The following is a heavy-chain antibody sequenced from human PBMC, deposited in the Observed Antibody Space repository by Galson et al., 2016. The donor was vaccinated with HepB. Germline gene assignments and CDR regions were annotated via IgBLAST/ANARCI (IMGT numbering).Heavy chain of an antibody. CDR2: IYPGDSDP. Sequence: QSGAEVKMPGESLRISCKGSGYSFTNYWIAWVRQMPGKGLEWMGIIYPGDSDPRYSPSFQGQVTISADKSIRTAYLQWNSLKASDTAMYYCARSGDYGDHGKYFDYWGQGTLVKVSS. CDR3: ARSGDYGDHGKYFDY. D-gene: IGHD4-17*01. CDR1: GYSFTNYW. V-gene: IGHV5-51*01. J-gene: IGHJ4*02.